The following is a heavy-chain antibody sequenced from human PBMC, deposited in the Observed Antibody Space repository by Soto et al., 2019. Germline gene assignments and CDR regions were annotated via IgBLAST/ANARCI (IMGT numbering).Heavy chain of an antibody. CDR3: ARDTRSGYYDYIWGPRWFDP. CDR1: GFTFSSYS. CDR2: ISSSSSYI. J-gene: IGHJ5*02. D-gene: IGHD3-16*01. V-gene: IGHV3-21*01. Sequence: GGSLRLSCAASGFTFSSYSMNWVRQAPGKGLEWVSSISSSSSYIYYADSVKGRFTISKENAKNSLYLQMNSLRAEDTAVYYCARDTRSGYYDYIWGPRWFDPWGQGTLVTVSS.